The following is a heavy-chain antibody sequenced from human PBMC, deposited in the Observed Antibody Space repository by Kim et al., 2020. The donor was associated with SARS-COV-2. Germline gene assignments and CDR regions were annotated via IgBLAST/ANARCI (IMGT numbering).Heavy chain of an antibody. J-gene: IGHJ5*02. D-gene: IGHD3-10*01. CDR2: IKSRSDGGST. V-gene: IGHV3-15*01. CDR3: TTWSGSS. Sequence: GGSLRLSCAASGFTFSDAWMSWVRQAPGKGLEWLGRIKSRSDGGSTDYAAPVPDRFTISRDDSKNTLYLQMDSLKTDYTAVFYCTTWSGSSWGQGTLVTV. CDR1: GFTFSDAW.